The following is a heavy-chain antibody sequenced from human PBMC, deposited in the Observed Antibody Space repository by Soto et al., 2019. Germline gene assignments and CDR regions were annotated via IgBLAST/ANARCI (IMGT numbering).Heavy chain of an antibody. Sequence: QVQLVQSGAEVKKPGSSVKVSCKASGGTFSSYAISWVRQAPGQGLEWMGGISPIFGTANYAQKFQGRVTITADKSTSTAYMELSSLRSEDTAVYYCARDLHYDILTGYYNHDAFDIWGQGTMVTVSS. CDR3: ARDLHYDILTGYYNHDAFDI. J-gene: IGHJ3*02. CDR2: ISPIFGTA. D-gene: IGHD3-9*01. CDR1: GGTFSSYA. V-gene: IGHV1-69*06.